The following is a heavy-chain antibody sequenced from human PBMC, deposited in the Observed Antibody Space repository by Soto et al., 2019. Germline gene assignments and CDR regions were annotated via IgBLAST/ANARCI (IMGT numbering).Heavy chain of an antibody. Sequence: LSLTCSVSGGSITSTIDYWGWIRQSPGKGLEWIGNIYYDGSTFYNPSLKSRVTISVDTSKRQFSLRVSSVTAADTAVYYCARRGSASWRNWFDSWGQGTLVTVSS. CDR1: GGSITSTIDY. V-gene: IGHV4-39*01. D-gene: IGHD2-2*01. J-gene: IGHJ5*01. CDR2: IYYDGST. CDR3: ARRGSASWRNWFDS.